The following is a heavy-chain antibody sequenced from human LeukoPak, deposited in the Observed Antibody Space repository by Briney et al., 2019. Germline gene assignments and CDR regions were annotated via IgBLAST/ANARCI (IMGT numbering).Heavy chain of an antibody. D-gene: IGHD5-18*01. V-gene: IGHV3-7*01. J-gene: IGHJ4*02. Sequence: GGSLRLSCAASGFTFSNFWMSWVRQAPGKGLECVANINRDGSEKNYVDSVKGRFTISRDNAKNSVYLQMDSLRAEDTAVYYCATKAVTSRANPFDYWGQGTLVTVSS. CDR2: INRDGSEK. CDR3: ATKAVTSRANPFDY. CDR1: GFTFSNFW.